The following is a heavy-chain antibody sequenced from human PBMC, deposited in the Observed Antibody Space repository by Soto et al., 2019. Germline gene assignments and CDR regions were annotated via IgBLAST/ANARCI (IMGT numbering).Heavy chain of an antibody. CDR3: ARHAPIIRGVNPYYYYGMDV. CDR2: IYPGDSDT. CDR1: GYSFTSYW. Sequence: PGESLKISCKGSGYSFTSYWIGWVRQMPGKGLEWMGIIYPGDSDTRYSPSFQGQVTISADKSISTAYLQWSSLKASDTAMYYCARHAPIIRGVNPYYYYGMDVWGQGTTVTVSS. D-gene: IGHD3-10*01. V-gene: IGHV5-51*01. J-gene: IGHJ6*02.